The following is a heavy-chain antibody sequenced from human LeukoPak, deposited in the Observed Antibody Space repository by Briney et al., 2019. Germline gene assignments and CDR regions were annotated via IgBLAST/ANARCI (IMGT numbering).Heavy chain of an antibody. CDR2: IRYDGSNQ. CDR3: ASPWGYSSSWSY. J-gene: IGHJ4*02. V-gene: IGHV3-30*02. Sequence: QPGGSLRLSCAASGFTFSSYGMHWVRQAPGKGLEWVAFIRYDGSNQYYADSVKGRFTTSRDNSKNTLYLQMNSLRVEDTAVYYCASPWGYSSSWSYWGQGTLVTVSS. D-gene: IGHD6-13*01. CDR1: GFTFSSYG.